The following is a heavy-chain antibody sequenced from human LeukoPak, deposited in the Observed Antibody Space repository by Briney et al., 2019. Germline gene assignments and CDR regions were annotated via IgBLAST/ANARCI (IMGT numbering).Heavy chain of an antibody. CDR1: GITFSRYW. CDR2: IKQDGDEK. Sequence: GGSLRLSCVDSGITFSRYWMSWVRQAPGKGLEWVANIKQDGDEKYYVDSVKGRFTISRDNAKNSLYLQMNSLRVEDTAVYYCARDGRPLGYWGQGTLVTVSS. V-gene: IGHV3-7*05. CDR3: ARDGRPLGY. J-gene: IGHJ4*02.